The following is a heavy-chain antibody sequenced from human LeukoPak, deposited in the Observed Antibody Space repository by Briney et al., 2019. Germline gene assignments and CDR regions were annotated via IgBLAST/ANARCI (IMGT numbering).Heavy chain of an antibody. Sequence: TGGSLRLSCAASGFTVSSNYINWVRQAPGKGLEWVSDIYSGGSTYYADSVKGRFTISRDNSKNTLYLQMNSLRAEDTAVYYCARDRAAGSLFDYSGQGTLVTVSS. D-gene: IGHD6-13*01. CDR3: ARDRAAGSLFDY. J-gene: IGHJ4*02. CDR2: IYSGGST. V-gene: IGHV3-66*01. CDR1: GFTVSSNY.